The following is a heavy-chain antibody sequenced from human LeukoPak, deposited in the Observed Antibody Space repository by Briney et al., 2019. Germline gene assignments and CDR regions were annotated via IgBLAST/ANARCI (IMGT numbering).Heavy chain of an antibody. CDR2: INTNTGNP. CDR1: GYTFTTYA. V-gene: IGHV7-4-1*02. J-gene: IGHJ4*02. CDR3: ARARAYSSSWYGWAPYYFDY. D-gene: IGHD6-13*01. Sequence: ASVKVSCKASGYTFTTYAMNWVRQAPGQGLEWMGWINTNTGNPTYAQGFTGRFVFSLDTSVSTAYLQISSLKAEDTAVYYCARARAYSSSWYGWAPYYFDYWGQGTLVTVSS.